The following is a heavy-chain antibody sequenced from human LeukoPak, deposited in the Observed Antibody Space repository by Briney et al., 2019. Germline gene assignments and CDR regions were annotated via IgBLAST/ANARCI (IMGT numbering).Heavy chain of an antibody. D-gene: IGHD2-2*01. CDR3: ARQSCSSTSCPHRNVFDI. CDR2: IYTSGST. Sequence: SETLSLTCTVSGGSIIGYYWTWIRQPPGKGLEWSGYIYTSGSTNYNPSLKSRVTISVDMSKNQFSLQLSSVTAADTAVYYCARQSCSSTSCPHRNVFDIWDQGTMVTVSP. CDR1: GGSIIGYY. J-gene: IGHJ3*02. V-gene: IGHV4-4*09.